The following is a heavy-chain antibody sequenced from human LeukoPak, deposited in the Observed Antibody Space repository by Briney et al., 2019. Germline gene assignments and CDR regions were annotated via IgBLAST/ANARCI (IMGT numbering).Heavy chain of an antibody. Sequence: GASVKVSCKASGYTFTDYYMHWVRQAPGQGLEWMGRIIPILGIANYAQKFQGRVTITADKSTSTAYMELSSLRSEDTAVYYCARDGVIVVVPAAFDWFDPWGQGTLVTVSS. CDR3: ARDGVIVVVPAAFDWFDP. CDR2: IIPILGIA. V-gene: IGHV1-69*04. J-gene: IGHJ5*02. CDR1: GYTFTDYY. D-gene: IGHD2-2*01.